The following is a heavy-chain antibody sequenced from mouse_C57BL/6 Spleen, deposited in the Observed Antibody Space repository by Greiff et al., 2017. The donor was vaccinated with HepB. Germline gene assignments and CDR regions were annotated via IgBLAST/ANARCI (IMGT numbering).Heavy chain of an antibody. CDR2: IYPRSGNT. J-gene: IGHJ1*03. CDR1: GYTFTSYG. V-gene: IGHV1-81*01. CDR3: ARPPYYYGSSHWYFDV. D-gene: IGHD1-1*01. Sequence: VKLMESGAELARPGASVKLSCKASGYTFTSYGISWVKQRTGQGLEWIGEIYPRSGNTYYNEKFKGKATLTADKSSSTAYMELSSLTSEDSAVYFCARPPYYYGSSHWYFDVWGTGTTVTVSS.